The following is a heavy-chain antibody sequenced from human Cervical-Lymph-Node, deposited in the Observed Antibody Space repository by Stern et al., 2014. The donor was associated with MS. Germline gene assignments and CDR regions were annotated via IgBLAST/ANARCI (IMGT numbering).Heavy chain of an antibody. CDR1: GYTFTSYY. Sequence: VQLLESGAEVKKPGASVKVSCKASGYTFTSYYIHWVRQAPGHGLEWMGIINPSGGSKSYAQKFQGRVTMTRDTSTSTVYMELSSLRSEDTAVYYCAREVAGHRLGMMDVWGQGTTVTVSS. J-gene: IGHJ6*02. CDR3: AREVAGHRLGMMDV. D-gene: IGHD6-19*01. V-gene: IGHV1-46*01. CDR2: INPSGGSK.